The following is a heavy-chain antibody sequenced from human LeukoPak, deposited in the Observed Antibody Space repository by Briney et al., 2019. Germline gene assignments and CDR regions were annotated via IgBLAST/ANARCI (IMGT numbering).Heavy chain of an antibody. J-gene: IGHJ1*01. V-gene: IGHV3-23*01. CDR2: ISGSGASI. D-gene: IGHD2-2*01. Sequence: GGSLRLSCAASRFTFRSYAMAWVRQAPGKGLEWVSAISGSGASIYYADSVKGRFTISRDNSKNTVYLQMDSLRAEDTAVYFCAKDSGVEFSSPSYFQRWGQGILVTVAS. CDR3: AKDSGVEFSSPSYFQR. CDR1: RFTFRSYA.